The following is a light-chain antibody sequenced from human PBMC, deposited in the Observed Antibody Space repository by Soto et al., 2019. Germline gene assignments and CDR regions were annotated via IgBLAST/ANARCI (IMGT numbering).Light chain of an antibody. CDR2: GNS. V-gene: IGLV1-40*01. J-gene: IGLJ3*02. CDR3: QCYESSLSGSAV. Sequence: QSVLTQPPSVSGAPGQRVTISCTGSSSNIGAGYYVHWYQQLPGTAPKLLLYGNSNRPSGVPDRFSGSKSGTSASLAITGLQAEDEAEDYCQCYESSLSGSAVFGGGTKLTVL. CDR1: SSNIGAGYY.